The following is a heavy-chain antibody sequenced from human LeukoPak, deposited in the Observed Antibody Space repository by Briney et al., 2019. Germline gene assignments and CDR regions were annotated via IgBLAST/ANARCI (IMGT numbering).Heavy chain of an antibody. D-gene: IGHD6-6*01. Sequence: SETLSLTCTVSGGSISSYYWSWLRQPPGKGLAGIGYIYYSGSTNYNPSLKSRVTISVDRSKNQFSLRLSSVTAADTAVYYCARDHSSSSPPKYWGQGTLVTVSS. CDR3: ARDHSSSSPPKY. V-gene: IGHV4-59*01. J-gene: IGHJ4*02. CDR2: IYYSGST. CDR1: GGSISSYY.